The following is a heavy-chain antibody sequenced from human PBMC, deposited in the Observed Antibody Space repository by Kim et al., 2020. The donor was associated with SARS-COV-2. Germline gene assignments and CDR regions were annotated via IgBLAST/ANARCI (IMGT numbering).Heavy chain of an antibody. CDR1: GFTLSSYW. J-gene: IGHJ4*02. D-gene: IGHD4-17*01. V-gene: IGHV3-74*01. CDR2: INSDGSST. Sequence: GGSLRLSCAASGFTLSSYWMHWVRQAPGKGLVWVSRINSDGSSTSYADSVKGRFTISRDNAKNTLYLQMNSLRAEDTAVYYCARVGIDYGENYFDYWGQGTLVTVSS. CDR3: ARVGIDYGENYFDY.